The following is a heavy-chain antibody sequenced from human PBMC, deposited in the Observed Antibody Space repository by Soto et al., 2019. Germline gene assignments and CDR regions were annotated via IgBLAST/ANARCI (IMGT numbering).Heavy chain of an antibody. D-gene: IGHD5-18*01. J-gene: IGHJ4*02. CDR1: GGSISTSSYY. CDR2: IYYNGNT. V-gene: IGHV4-39*01. Sequence: QLQLQESGPGLVKPSETLSLTCTVSGGSISTSSYYWGWIRQPPGKGLEWIGNIYYNGNTYYNPSLKSRLIISVSTSKNQFSLNLSSVTAADTAVYYCAKCGYSFTYLPFDSWGLGTLVAVSS. CDR3: AKCGYSFTYLPFDS.